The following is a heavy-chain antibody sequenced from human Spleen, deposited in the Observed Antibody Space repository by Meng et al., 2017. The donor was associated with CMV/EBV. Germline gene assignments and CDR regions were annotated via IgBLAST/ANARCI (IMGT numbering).Heavy chain of an antibody. V-gene: IGHV3-7*01. Sequence: GESLKISCAASGFTFSSYWMHWVRQAPGKGLEWVANINQDGSEKDFMDSLKGRFTISRDNAKKSLFLQMDSLRAEDTAVYYCARGTPYSSRRGYWGQGTLVTVSS. D-gene: IGHD6-13*01. CDR1: GFTFSSYW. J-gene: IGHJ4*02. CDR3: ARGTPYSSRRGY. CDR2: INQDGSEK.